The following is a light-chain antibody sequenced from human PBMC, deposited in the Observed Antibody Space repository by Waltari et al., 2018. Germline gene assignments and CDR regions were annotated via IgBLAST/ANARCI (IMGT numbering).Light chain of an antibody. V-gene: IGKV2-30*02. CDR3: MQGTHLPYT. J-gene: IGKJ2*01. CDR2: RVS. CDR1: QSLVHSDGNTH. Sequence: TNPQPPRPCTLGQPPPISAKPSQSLVHSDGNTHLNWFQQRPGQSPRRLFYRVSNRETGVPDRFSGSGSGTDFTLKISRVEAEDVGVYYCMQGTHLPYTFGQGTRLDIK.